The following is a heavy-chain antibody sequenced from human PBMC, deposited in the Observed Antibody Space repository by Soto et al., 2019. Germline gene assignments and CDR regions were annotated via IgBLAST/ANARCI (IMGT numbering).Heavy chain of an antibody. Sequence: SETLSLTCAVYGGSFSGYYWSWIRQPPGKGLEWIGEINHSGSTNYNPSLKSRVTISVDTSKNQFSLKLSSVTAADTAVYYCASLGYCSSTSCYHYYYGMDVWGQGTTVTVSS. D-gene: IGHD2-2*01. CDR1: GGSFSGYY. J-gene: IGHJ6*02. V-gene: IGHV4-34*01. CDR3: ASLGYCSSTSCYHYYYGMDV. CDR2: INHSGST.